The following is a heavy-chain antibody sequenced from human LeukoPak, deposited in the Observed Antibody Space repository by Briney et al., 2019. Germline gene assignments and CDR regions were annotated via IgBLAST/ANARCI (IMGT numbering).Heavy chain of an antibody. D-gene: IGHD2-2*01. Sequence: GGSLRLSCAASEFTFSSYGMHWVRQAPGKGLEWVSVIYSGGSTYYADSVKGRFTISRDNSKNTLYLQMNSLRAEDTAVYYCTLCSSTSCYADFDYWGQGTLVTVSS. V-gene: IGHV3-NL1*01. CDR3: TLCSSTSCYADFDY. J-gene: IGHJ4*02. CDR1: EFTFSSYG. CDR2: IYSGGST.